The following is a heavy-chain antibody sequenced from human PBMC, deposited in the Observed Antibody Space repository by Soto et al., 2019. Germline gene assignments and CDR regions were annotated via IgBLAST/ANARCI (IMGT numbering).Heavy chain of an antibody. CDR1: GYTFTSYG. D-gene: IGHD3-22*01. J-gene: IGHJ3*02. Sequence: ASVKVSCKASGYTFTSYGISWVRQAPGQGLEWMGWISAYNGNTNYAQKLQGRVTMTTDTSTSTAYMELRSLRSDDTAVYYCARDGGYYDSSGNIDDAFDIWGQGKMVTVS. V-gene: IGHV1-18*01. CDR3: ARDGGYYDSSGNIDDAFDI. CDR2: ISAYNGNT.